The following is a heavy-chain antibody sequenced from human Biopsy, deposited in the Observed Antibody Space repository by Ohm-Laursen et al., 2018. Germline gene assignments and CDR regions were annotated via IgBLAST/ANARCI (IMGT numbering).Heavy chain of an antibody. V-gene: IGHV3-23*01. J-gene: IGHJ4*02. Sequence: SLRLSCTASGFTFSTGMTCFRQPPAEGLEVVSSITTDSGRIFYADSVRGRFTISRDNSKNTLYLQMNSLRAEDTAEYYCARHLRYNDYWGQGTLVTVSS. CDR3: ARHLRYNDY. D-gene: IGHD3-9*01. CDR1: GFTFSTG. CDR2: ITTDSGRI.